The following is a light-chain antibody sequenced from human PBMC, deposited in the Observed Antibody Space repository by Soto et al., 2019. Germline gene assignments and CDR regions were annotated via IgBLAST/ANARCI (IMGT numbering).Light chain of an antibody. V-gene: IGKV3-20*01. CDR3: QQYGTSPLT. Sequence: PGESATLSCTASQSVRSNSLTWYQQKPGQAPRLLMFGASGRATGTPPRFSGRGSGTDFTLTISRLEPEDFEVYYCQQYGTSPLTFGGGTKVDI. CDR1: QSVRSNS. J-gene: IGKJ4*01. CDR2: GAS.